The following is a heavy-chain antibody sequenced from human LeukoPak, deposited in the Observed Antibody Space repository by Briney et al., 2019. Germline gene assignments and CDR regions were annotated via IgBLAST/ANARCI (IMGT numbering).Heavy chain of an antibody. D-gene: IGHD1-14*01. Sequence: GGSLRLSCAASGFTFSSYVVNWVRQAPGKGLEWVSAISGSGGSTYYTDSVKGRFTISRDNSKNTLYLQMNSLRAEDTAVYYCAKDGSYYRGDYWGQGTLVTVSS. CDR3: AKDGSYYRGDY. V-gene: IGHV3-23*01. CDR2: ISGSGGST. J-gene: IGHJ4*02. CDR1: GFTFSSYV.